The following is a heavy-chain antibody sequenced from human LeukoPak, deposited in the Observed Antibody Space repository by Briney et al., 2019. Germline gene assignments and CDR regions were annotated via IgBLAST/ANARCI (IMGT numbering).Heavy chain of an antibody. V-gene: IGHV1-8*03. J-gene: IGHJ4*02. CDR1: GYTFTSYD. CDR2: MNPNSGNT. CDR3: ARGQDSSSWYRY. Sequence: GASVKVSCKASGYTFTSYDINWVRQATGQGLEWMGWMNPNSGNTGYAQKFQGRVTITRNTSISTAYMELGSLRSEDTAVYYCARGQDSSSWYRYWGQGTLVTVSS. D-gene: IGHD6-13*01.